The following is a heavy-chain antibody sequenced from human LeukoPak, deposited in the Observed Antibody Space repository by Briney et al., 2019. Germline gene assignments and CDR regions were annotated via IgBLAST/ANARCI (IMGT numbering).Heavy chain of an antibody. D-gene: IGHD6-13*01. V-gene: IGHV3-7*01. CDR1: GFTFSSYW. CDR3: ARISSSWYYDAFDI. Sequence: GGFLRLSCAASGFTFSSYWMSWVHQAPGKGLEWVANIKQDGSEKYYVDSVKGRFTISRDNAKNSLYLQMNSLRAEDMAVYYCARISSSWYYDAFDIWGQGTMVTVSS. CDR2: IKQDGSEK. J-gene: IGHJ3*02.